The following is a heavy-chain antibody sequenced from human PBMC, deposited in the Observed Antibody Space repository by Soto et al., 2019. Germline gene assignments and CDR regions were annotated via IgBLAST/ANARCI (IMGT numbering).Heavy chain of an antibody. Sequence: GGSLRLSCAASGFTFSSYAMSWVRQAPGKGLEWVSAISGSGGSTYYADSVKGRFTISRDNSKNTLYLQMNSLRAEDTAVYYCAKATYGIAVAGTAFDYWGQGTLVTVSS. CDR1: GFTFSSYA. CDR3: AKATYGIAVAGTAFDY. J-gene: IGHJ4*02. V-gene: IGHV3-23*01. CDR2: ISGSGGST. D-gene: IGHD6-19*01.